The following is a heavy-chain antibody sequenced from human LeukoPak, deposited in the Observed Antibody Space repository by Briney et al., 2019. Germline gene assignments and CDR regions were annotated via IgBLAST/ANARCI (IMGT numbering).Heavy chain of an antibody. J-gene: IGHJ4*02. Sequence: SETLSLTCSVSGDSIGSGPYYWSWIRQSPGKGLEWIRTIYYTRNTYYNSSLKSRVTISIDTSKNQFSLKLSSVTAADTAIYYCARRDNSDSSGYFDHWGQGTLVTVSS. D-gene: IGHD3-22*01. CDR2: IYYTRNT. CDR3: ARRDNSDSSGYFDH. CDR1: GDSIGSGPYY. V-gene: IGHV4-39*01.